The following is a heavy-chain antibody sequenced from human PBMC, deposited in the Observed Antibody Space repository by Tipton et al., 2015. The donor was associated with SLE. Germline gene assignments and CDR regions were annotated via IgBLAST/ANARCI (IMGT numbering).Heavy chain of an antibody. CDR3: ARQSYPGLVVYAHNWFDP. D-gene: IGHD2-8*02. CDR1: GGSISSYY. CDR2: IYYSGST. J-gene: IGHJ5*02. Sequence: LRLSCTVSGGSISSYYWSWIRQPPGKGLEWIGYIYYSGSTNYNPSLKSRVTISVDTSKNQFSLKLSSVTAADTAVYYCARQSYPGLVVYAHNWFDPWGQGTLVTASS. V-gene: IGHV4-59*08.